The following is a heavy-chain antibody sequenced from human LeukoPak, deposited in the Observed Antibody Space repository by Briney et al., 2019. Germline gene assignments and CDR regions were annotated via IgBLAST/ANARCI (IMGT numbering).Heavy chain of an antibody. J-gene: IGHJ4*02. CDR1: GFTFSSYD. Sequence: PGGSLRLSCAASGFTFSSYDMHWVRQATGKGLEWVSAIGTAGDTYYPGSVKGRFTISRENAKNSLYLQMNSLRAGDTAVYYCARARNAGGGYYFDYWGQGTLVTVSS. CDR3: ARARNAGGGYYFDY. CDR2: IGTAGDT. V-gene: IGHV3-13*01. D-gene: IGHD1-1*01.